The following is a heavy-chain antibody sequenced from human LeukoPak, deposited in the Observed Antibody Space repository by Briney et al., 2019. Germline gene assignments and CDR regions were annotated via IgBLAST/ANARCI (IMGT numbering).Heavy chain of an antibody. Sequence: PSETLSLTCTVSGGSISSSYYSWGWIRQPPGKGLEWIGSIYYSGNTYYNPSLKRRVTISVDTSKNQFSLKLTSVTAADTAVYYCARTKLYCSGGSCYSSLDYWSQGTPVTVSS. CDR3: ARTKLYCSGGSCYSSLDY. CDR1: GGSISSSYYS. J-gene: IGHJ4*02. D-gene: IGHD2-15*01. V-gene: IGHV4-39*07. CDR2: IYYSGNT.